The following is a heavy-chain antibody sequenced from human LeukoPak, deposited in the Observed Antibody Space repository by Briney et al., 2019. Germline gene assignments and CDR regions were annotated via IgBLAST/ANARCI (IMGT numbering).Heavy chain of an antibody. CDR2: VNPSGGST. V-gene: IGHV1-46*01. D-gene: IGHD2-2*01. CDR1: GYAFTDYF. J-gene: IGHJ6*02. CDR3: ARDAVVVPAAHYGMDV. Sequence: GASVTVSCKASGYAFTDYFIHWVRQAPGQGLEWMGIVNPSGGSTSAAQKFQGRVTMTRDTSTSTVYMELSSLRSEDTAVYYCARDAVVVPAAHYGMDVWGQGTTVTVSS.